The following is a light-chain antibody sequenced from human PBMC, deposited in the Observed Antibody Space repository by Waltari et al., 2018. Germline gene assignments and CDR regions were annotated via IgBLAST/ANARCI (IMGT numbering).Light chain of an antibody. CDR1: QSVLYSSNNRNY. J-gene: IGKJ1*01. CDR2: WAS. V-gene: IGKV4-1*01. Sequence: DPLMTQSLDSLAVSLGERATINCKSSQSVLYSSNNRNYLTWYQQKPGQPPKLLIYWASTRESGVPDRFSGSGSGTDFTLTISSLQAEDGAVYYCQQYYSTPTFGQGTKVEIK. CDR3: QQYYSTPT.